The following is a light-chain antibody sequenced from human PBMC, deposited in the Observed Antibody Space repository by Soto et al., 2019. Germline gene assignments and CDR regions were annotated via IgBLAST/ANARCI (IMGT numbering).Light chain of an antibody. CDR2: DAY. V-gene: IGKV1-5*01. CDR3: QRYDYFPT. J-gene: IGKJ2*01. Sequence: DIQMTQSPSTLSASVGDRVTITCRASQSISYWLAWYQQKPGKAPKLLIYDAYSLESGVSSRFSGSGSGREFTLTISSLQPDDSATYYCQRYDYFPTFGQGTKLEIK. CDR1: QSISYW.